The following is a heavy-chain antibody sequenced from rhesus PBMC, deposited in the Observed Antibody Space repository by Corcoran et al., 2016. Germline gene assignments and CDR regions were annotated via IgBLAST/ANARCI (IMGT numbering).Heavy chain of an antibody. J-gene: IGHJ3*01. CDR2: IGGSRGSP. D-gene: IGHD3-34*01. V-gene: IGHV4-127*01. CDR1: GYSISSGSG. Sequence: QVQLQESGPGLVKPSETLSLTCAVSGYSISSGSGWSWIRQPPGKGLEWIGYIGGSRGSPTYNPSLTSRVTISKDTSKNQFSLKLSSVTAADTAVYYCARVDWGDRHDAFDFWGQGLRVTVSS. CDR3: ARVDWGDRHDAFDF.